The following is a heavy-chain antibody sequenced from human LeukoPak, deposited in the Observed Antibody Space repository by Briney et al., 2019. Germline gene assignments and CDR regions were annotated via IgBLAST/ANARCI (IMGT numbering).Heavy chain of an antibody. CDR3: ARDTSFYDSSGSFDY. J-gene: IGHJ4*02. D-gene: IGHD3-22*01. Sequence: ASVKVSCKASGYTFTSYYMHWVRQAPGQGLEWMGIINPSGGSTSYAQKFQGRVTMTRDTSTGTVYMELSSLRSEDTAVYYCARDTSFYDSSGSFDYWGQGTLVTVSP. CDR2: INPSGGST. V-gene: IGHV1-46*01. CDR1: GYTFTSYY.